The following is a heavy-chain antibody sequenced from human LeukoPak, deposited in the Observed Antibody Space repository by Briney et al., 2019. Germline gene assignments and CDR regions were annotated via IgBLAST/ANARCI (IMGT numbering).Heavy chain of an antibody. CDR2: IYYSGST. D-gene: IGHD3-10*01. V-gene: IGHV4-39*07. J-gene: IGHJ5*02. CDR3: ARGGYYGSGNDFRFDP. CDR1: GGSISSSTYY. Sequence: SETLSLTCTVSGGSISSSTYYWGWIRQPPGKGLEWIGSIYYSGSTNYNPSLKSRVTISVDTSKNQFSLKLSSVTAADTAIYYCARGGYYGSGNDFRFDPWGQGTLVTVSS.